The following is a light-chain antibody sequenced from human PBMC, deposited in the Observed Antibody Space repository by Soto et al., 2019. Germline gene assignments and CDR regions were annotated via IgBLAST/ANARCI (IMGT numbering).Light chain of an antibody. Sequence: SYELTQPPSVSVSPGQTASITCSGDKLGDKYACWYQQKPGQSPVLVIYQDSKRPSGIPERFSGSNSGNTATLTISGPQAMDEADYYCQAWDSSTACVFGTGTKLTVL. CDR2: QDS. V-gene: IGLV3-1*01. J-gene: IGLJ1*01. CDR3: QAWDSSTACV. CDR1: KLGDKY.